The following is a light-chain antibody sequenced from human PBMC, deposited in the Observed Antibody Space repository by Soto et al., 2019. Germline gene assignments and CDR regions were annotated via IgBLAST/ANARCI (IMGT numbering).Light chain of an antibody. J-gene: IGKJ1*01. CDR3: QQYGSSPLWT. V-gene: IGKV3-20*01. CDR2: GAS. Sequence: EIVMTPSPATLSVSPVERATLSCRASQSVTSNLAWYQQKPGQAPRLLIYGASSRATGIPDRFSGSGSGTDFTLTISRLEPEDFAVYYCQQYGSSPLWTFGQGTKVDIK. CDR1: QSVTSN.